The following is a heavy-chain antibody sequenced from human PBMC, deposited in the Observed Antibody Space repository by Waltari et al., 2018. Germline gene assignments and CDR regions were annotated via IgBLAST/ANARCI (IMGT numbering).Heavy chain of an antibody. CDR2: INQDVSET. J-gene: IGHJ4*02. Sequence: EVQLEESGGGLVQPGGSLRLSCAASGFTFNGYWMDWVRQAPGKGLEWGAIINQDVSETHYVESVKGRFTISRDNAKNALYLQVNSLRVEDTAIYYCVRDAIYGRRSFDSWGQGTPVTVSS. V-gene: IGHV3-7*03. CDR1: GFTFNGYW. D-gene: IGHD2-15*01. CDR3: VRDAIYGRRSFDS.